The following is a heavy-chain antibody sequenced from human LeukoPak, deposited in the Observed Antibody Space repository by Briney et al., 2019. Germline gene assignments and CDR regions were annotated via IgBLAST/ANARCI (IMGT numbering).Heavy chain of an antibody. J-gene: IGHJ4*02. CDR2: IYADGST. CDR3: ARYYYDSSGYYYKHY. CDR1: GASISSHY. D-gene: IGHD3-22*01. Sequence: PSETLSLTCTVSGASISSHYWSWIRQSAAKGLEWIGRIYADGSTTYNPSLQSRVTMSADTSRNQLPLKLTSVTAADTAVYYCARYYYDSSGYYYKHYWGQGTPVTVSS. V-gene: IGHV4-4*07.